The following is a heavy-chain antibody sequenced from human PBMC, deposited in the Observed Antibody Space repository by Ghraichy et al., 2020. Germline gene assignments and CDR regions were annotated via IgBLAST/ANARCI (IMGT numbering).Heavy chain of an antibody. D-gene: IGHD6-19*01. V-gene: IGHV3-30*18. Sequence: VALISYDGSKKYYVDFVKGRFTISRDNSKNTLYLQMNSLRPEDTAIYYCAKDSSGWYASLSYFYYGIDVWGQG. CDR2: ISYDGSKK. J-gene: IGHJ6*02. CDR3: AKDSSGWYASLSYFYYGIDV.